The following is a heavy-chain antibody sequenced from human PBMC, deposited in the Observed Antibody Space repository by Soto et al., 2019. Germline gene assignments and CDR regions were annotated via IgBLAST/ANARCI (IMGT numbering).Heavy chain of an antibody. CDR1: GGTFSNYA. CDR2: ILPIFTTA. J-gene: IGHJ4*02. CDR3: AKDIGFQQHLFVFDN. Sequence: SVKVSCKASGGTFSNYAFSWVRQAPGQGLEWMGGILPIFTTATYAPKFQDRVTITADEYTSTVYMDLSSLRSEDTALYYCAKDIGFQQHLFVFDNWGQGTLVTVSS. D-gene: IGHD6-13*01. V-gene: IGHV1-69*13.